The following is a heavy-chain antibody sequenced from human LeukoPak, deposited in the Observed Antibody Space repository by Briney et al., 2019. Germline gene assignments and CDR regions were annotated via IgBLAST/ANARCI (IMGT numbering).Heavy chain of an antibody. V-gene: IGHV3-23*01. J-gene: IGHJ4*02. CDR3: AKGIYSSGWSYFDY. D-gene: IGHD6-19*01. CDR2: LSGSGITT. Sequence: GGSLRLSCAASGFTFSNSAMSWVRQAPGKGLEWVSTLSGSGITTYYADSVKGRFTISRDNSKNTLYLQMNSLRAEDTAVYYCAKGIYSSGWSYFDYWGQGTLVTVSS. CDR1: GFTFSNSA.